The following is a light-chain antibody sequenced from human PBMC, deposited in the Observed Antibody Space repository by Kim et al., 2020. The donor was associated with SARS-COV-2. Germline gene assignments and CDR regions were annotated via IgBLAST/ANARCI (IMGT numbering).Light chain of an antibody. J-gene: IGKJ1*01. Sequence: ASVGDRVAVTCRTSQGIDNHLAWYQQKPGKAPKLLIFAASTLQSGVPSRFSGSGSGTEFTLTVSSLQPEDFATYYCQQVNTYPWTFGQGTKVDIK. V-gene: IGKV1-9*01. CDR1: QGIDNH. CDR3: QQVNTYPWT. CDR2: AAS.